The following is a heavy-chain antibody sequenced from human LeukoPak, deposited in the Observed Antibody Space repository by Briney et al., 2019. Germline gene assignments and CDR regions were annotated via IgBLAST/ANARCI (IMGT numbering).Heavy chain of an antibody. CDR1: GYSFTSYW. CDR2: IYPGDSDT. J-gene: IGHJ4*02. CDR3: ARLTWELLTGFDY. Sequence: GESLKISCQGSGYSFTSYWIGWVRQMPGKGLEWMGIIYPGDSDTRYSPSFQGQVIISADKSISTAYLQWSSLKASDAAMYYCARLTWELLTGFDYWGQGTLVTVSS. D-gene: IGHD1-26*01. V-gene: IGHV5-51*01.